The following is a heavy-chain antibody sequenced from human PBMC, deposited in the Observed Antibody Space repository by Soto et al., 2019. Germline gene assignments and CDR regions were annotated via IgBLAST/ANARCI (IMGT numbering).Heavy chain of an antibody. J-gene: IGHJ3*02. Sequence: ASVKVSCKASGYTFTSYGISWVRQAPGQGLEWIGWISAYNGNTNYAQKLQGRVTMTTDTSTSTAYMELRSLRSDDTAVYYCARLAQGAYYDFWSGYAGAFDIWGQGTMVTVSS. CDR1: GYTFTSYG. D-gene: IGHD3-3*01. V-gene: IGHV1-18*01. CDR2: ISAYNGNT. CDR3: ARLAQGAYYDFWSGYAGAFDI.